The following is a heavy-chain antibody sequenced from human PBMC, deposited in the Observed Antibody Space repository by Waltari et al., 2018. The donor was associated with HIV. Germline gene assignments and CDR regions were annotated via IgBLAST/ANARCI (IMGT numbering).Heavy chain of an antibody. D-gene: IGHD6-19*01. CDR3: AREGRSSIAVAGTVDY. CDR2: IYYSGST. V-gene: IGHV4-39*07. Sequence: QLQLQESGPGLVKPSETLSLTCTVSGGSISSSSYYWGWIRQPPGKGLEWIGSIYYSGSTYYNPSLKSRVTISVDTSKNQFSLKLSSVTAADTAVYYCAREGRSSIAVAGTVDYWGQGTLVTVSS. CDR1: GGSISSSSYY. J-gene: IGHJ4*02.